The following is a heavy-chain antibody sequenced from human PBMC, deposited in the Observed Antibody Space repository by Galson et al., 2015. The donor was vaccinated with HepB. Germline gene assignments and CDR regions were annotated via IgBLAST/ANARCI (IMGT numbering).Heavy chain of an antibody. CDR1: GYTFTGYY. Sequence: SCKASGYTFTGYYMHWVRQAPGQGLEWMGWINPNSGGTNYAQKFQGRVTMTRDTSISTAYMELSRLRSDDTAVYYCARALSGLSADLAPYWGQGTLVTVSS. D-gene: IGHD3-10*01. J-gene: IGHJ4*02. V-gene: IGHV1-2*02. CDR3: ARALSGLSADLAPY. CDR2: INPNSGGT.